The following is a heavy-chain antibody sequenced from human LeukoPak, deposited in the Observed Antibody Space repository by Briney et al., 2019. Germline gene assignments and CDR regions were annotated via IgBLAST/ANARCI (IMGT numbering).Heavy chain of an antibody. D-gene: IGHD5-18*01. CDR1: GGSISPYY. Sequence: PSETLSLTCTVSGGSISPYYWSWIRQPPGKGLEWIGYFFYSGSTNYNPSLKSRVTISVDTSKNQFSLKLSSVTAADTALYYCARENGYRYDYWGQGTLVTVSS. J-gene: IGHJ4*02. CDR3: ARENGYRYDY. V-gene: IGHV4-59*01. CDR2: FFYSGST.